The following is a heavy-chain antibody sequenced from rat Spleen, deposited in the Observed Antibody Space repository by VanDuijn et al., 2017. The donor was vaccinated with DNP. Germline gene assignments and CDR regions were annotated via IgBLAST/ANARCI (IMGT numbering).Heavy chain of an antibody. CDR1: GFSLNNYW. D-gene: IGHD1-2*01. CDR2: ISYEGSST. V-gene: IGHV5-31*01. CDR3: PRYSLIKRMWDY. Sequence: EVQLVESGGDLVQPGRSLKPSCVGSGFSLNNYWKTWNRQVPGKGLEWVASISYEGSSTYYVDSVKGRFTISRDNAKSTLYLQMNSLRSEYMATYYCPRYSLIKRMWDYWGQGFTVTVSS. J-gene: IGHJ2*01.